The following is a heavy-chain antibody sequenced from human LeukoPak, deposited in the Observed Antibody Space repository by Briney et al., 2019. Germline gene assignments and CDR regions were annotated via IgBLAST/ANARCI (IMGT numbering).Heavy chain of an antibody. CDR3: ARGSRYCSSTSCYHYYYGMDV. CDR2: INHSGTT. V-gene: IGHV4-34*01. CDR1: GGSFTGYY. J-gene: IGHJ6*01. D-gene: IGHD2-2*01. Sequence: SETLSLTGAVYGGSFTGYYWSWIRQPPGKGLEWIGEINHSGTTNYNPSLKSRVTISVDTSKNQFSLKLSSVTAADTAVYYCARGSRYCSSTSCYHYYYGMDVWGQGTTVTVSS.